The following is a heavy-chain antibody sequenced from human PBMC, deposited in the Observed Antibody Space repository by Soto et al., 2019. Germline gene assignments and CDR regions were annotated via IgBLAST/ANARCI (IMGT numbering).Heavy chain of an antibody. J-gene: IGHJ4*02. Sequence: ASVMVSCKASGGTFSSYTISWVRQAPGQGLEWMGRIIPILGIANYAQKFQGRVTITADKSTSTAYMELSSLRSEDTAVYYCAREEVLGLDYDILTGYYDYWGQGTLVTVSS. CDR2: IIPILGIA. V-gene: IGHV1-69*04. CDR1: GGTFSSYT. CDR3: AREEVLGLDYDILTGYYDY. D-gene: IGHD3-9*01.